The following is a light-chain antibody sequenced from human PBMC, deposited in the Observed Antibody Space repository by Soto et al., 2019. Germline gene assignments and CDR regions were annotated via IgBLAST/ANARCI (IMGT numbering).Light chain of an antibody. CDR1: QSISSY. CDR3: QQSYSTPPT. CDR2: AAS. J-gene: IGKJ1*01. V-gene: IGKV1-39*01. Sequence: DIQMTQSPSSLSASVGDRVTITCRASQSISSYLNWYQQKPGKAPKLLIYAASSLQSGVPPRFSGSGSWTDFTLAIRSLQPEYFATYYCQQSYSTPPTFGQGTKVEIK.